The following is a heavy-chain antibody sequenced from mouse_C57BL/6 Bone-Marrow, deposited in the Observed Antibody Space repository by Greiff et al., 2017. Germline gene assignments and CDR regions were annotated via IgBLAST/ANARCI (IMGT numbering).Heavy chain of an antibody. CDR1: GYAFSSSW. V-gene: IGHV1-82*01. Sequence: QVQLKASGPELVKPGASVKISCKASGYAFSSSWMNWVKQRPGKGLEWIGRIYPGDGDTNYNGKFKGKATLTADKSSSTAYMQLSSLTSEDSAVYFCAIITTLDYWGQGTTLTVSS. J-gene: IGHJ2*01. D-gene: IGHD1-1*01. CDR3: AIITTLDY. CDR2: IYPGDGDT.